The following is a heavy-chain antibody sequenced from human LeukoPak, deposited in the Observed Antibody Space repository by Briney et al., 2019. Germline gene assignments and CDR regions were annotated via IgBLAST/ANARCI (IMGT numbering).Heavy chain of an antibody. V-gene: IGHV4-59*01. J-gene: IGHJ2*01. CDR3: AREVRGFGEFGPFDL. CDR2: IYYSGST. D-gene: IGHD3-10*01. CDR1: GGSISSYY. Sequence: SETLSLTCTVSGGSISSYYWSWIRQPPGKGLEWIGYIYYSGSTNYNPSLKSRVTISVDTSKNQFSLKLSSVTAADTAVYYCAREVRGFGEFGPFDLWGRGTLVTVSS.